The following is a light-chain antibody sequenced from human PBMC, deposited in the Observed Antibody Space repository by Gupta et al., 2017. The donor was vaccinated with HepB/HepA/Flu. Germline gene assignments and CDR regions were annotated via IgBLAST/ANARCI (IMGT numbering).Light chain of an antibody. J-gene: IGLJ2*01. Sequence: QSALTQPASVSGSPGQSITISCTGTSSDVGGYNYVSWYQQHPGKAPKLMIYDVSNRPPGVSNRFSGSKSGNTASLTISGLQAEDEADYYCSSYTSSRGVVFGGGTKLTVL. CDR3: SSYTSSRGVV. V-gene: IGLV2-14*01. CDR2: DVS. CDR1: SSDVGGYNY.